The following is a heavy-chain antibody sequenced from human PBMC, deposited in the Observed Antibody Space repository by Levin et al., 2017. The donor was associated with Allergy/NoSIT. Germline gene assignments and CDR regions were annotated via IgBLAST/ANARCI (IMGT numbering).Heavy chain of an antibody. D-gene: IGHD5-12*01. V-gene: IGHV3-20*04. CDR1: GFTFDDYG. J-gene: IGHJ6*03. CDR2: INWNGGST. CDR3: ERESGYDYYYYYIDV. Sequence: GGSLRLSCAASGFTFDDYGMSWVRQAPGKGLEWVSGINWNGGSTGYADSVKGRFTISRDNAKNSLYPQMNSLRAEDTALYYCERESGYDYYYYYIDVWGKGTTVTVSS.